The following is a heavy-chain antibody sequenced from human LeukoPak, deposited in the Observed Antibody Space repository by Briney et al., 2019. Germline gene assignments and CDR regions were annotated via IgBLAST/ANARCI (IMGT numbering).Heavy chain of an antibody. Sequence: GGSLRLSCAASGFTFDDYAMHWVRQAPGKGLEWVSLISWDGGSTYYADSVKGRFTISRDNSKNSLYLQMNSLRAEDTALYYCAKDMDFGDRIVGGTTEGAFDIWGQGTMVTVSS. D-gene: IGHD1-26*01. CDR2: ISWDGGST. J-gene: IGHJ3*02. CDR1: GFTFDDYA. V-gene: IGHV3-43D*03. CDR3: AKDMDFGDRIVGGTTEGAFDI.